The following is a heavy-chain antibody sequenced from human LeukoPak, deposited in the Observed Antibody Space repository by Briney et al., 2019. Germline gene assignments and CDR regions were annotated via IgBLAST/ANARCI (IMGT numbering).Heavy chain of an antibody. J-gene: IGHJ4*02. Sequence: GGSLRLSCAASGFSVSSNYMSWVRQAPGKGLEWVSVMYSGGSTYYADSVKGRFTISRDISKNTVYLQMNNLRAEDTAVYYCARIDDFARDYFDYWGQGTLVTVSS. CDR3: ARIDDFARDYFDY. D-gene: IGHD3/OR15-3a*01. CDR2: MYSGGST. CDR1: GFSVSSNY. V-gene: IGHV3-53*01.